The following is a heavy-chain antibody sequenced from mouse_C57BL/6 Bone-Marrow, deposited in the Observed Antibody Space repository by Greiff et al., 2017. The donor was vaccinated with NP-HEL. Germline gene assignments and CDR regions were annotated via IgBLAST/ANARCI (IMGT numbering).Heavy chain of an antibody. CDR2: IYPRDGST. D-gene: IGHD3-2*02. J-gene: IGHJ2*01. CDR1: GYTFTDHT. CDR3: ARCAQLRLRRDYFDY. Sequence: QVQLQQSDAELVKPGASVKISCKVSGYTFTDHTIHWMKQRPEQGLEWIGYIYPRDGSTKYNEKFKGKATLTADKSSSTAYMQLNSLTSEDSAVYFCARCAQLRLRRDYFDYWGQGTTLTVSS. V-gene: IGHV1-78*01.